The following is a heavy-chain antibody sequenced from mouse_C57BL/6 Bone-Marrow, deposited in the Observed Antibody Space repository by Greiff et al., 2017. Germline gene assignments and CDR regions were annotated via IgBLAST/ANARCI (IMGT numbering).Heavy chain of an antibody. CDR3: AKEGPYYYGSSGWFAY. V-gene: IGHV3-6*01. Sequence: EVKLQESGPGLVKPSQSLSLTCSVTGYSITSGYYWNWIRQFPGNKLEWMGYISYDGSNNYNPSLKNRISITRDTSKNQFFLKLNSVTTEDTATYYCAKEGPYYYGSSGWFAYWGQGTLVTVSA. CDR2: ISYDGSN. J-gene: IGHJ3*01. CDR1: GYSITSGYY. D-gene: IGHD1-1*01.